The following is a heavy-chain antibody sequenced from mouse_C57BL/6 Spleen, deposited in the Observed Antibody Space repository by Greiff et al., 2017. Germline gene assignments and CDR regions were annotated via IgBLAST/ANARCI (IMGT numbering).Heavy chain of an antibody. J-gene: IGHJ3*01. CDR3: ASHYDNYFAY. CDR1: GFTFSDYG. V-gene: IGHV5-17*01. CDR2: ISSGSSTI. Sequence: VQVVASGGGLVKPGGSLKLSCAASGFTFSDYGMHWVRQAPEKGLEWVAYISSGSSTIYYPDTVKGRFTISRDNAKNTLFLQMTSLRSEDTAMYYCASHYDNYFAYWGQGTLVTVSA. D-gene: IGHD2-1*01.